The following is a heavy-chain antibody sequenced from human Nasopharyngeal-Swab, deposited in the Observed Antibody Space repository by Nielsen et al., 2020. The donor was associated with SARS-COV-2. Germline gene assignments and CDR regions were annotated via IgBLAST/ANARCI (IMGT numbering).Heavy chain of an antibody. CDR2: IYHSGST. Sequence: VRQAPGKGLEWIGEIYHSGSTNYNPSLKSRVTISVDKSKNQFSLKLSSVTAADTAVYYCARVSDTIFGVVILSTPHPGPYYFDYWGQGTLVTVSS. D-gene: IGHD3-3*01. CDR3: ARVSDTIFGVVILSTPHPGPYYFDY. J-gene: IGHJ4*02. V-gene: IGHV4-4*02.